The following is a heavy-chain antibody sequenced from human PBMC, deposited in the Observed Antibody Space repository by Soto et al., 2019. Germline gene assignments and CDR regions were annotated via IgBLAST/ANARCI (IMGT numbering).Heavy chain of an antibody. V-gene: IGHV1-3*01. J-gene: IGHJ5*02. CDR3: ARDRVEEYYYDSSWPFDP. D-gene: IGHD3-22*01. CDR1: GYTFTSYA. Sequence: QVQLVQSGAEVKKPGASVKVSCKASGYTFTSYAMHWVRQAPGQRLEWMGWINAGNGNTKYSQKFQGRVTITRDTSASTAYMELSSLRSEDTAVYYCARDRVEEYYYDSSWPFDPWGQGTLVTVSS. CDR2: INAGNGNT.